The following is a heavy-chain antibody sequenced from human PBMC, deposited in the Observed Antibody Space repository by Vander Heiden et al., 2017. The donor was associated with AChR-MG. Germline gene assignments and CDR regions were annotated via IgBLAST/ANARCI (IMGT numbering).Heavy chain of an antibody. Sequence: EVQLVESGGGLVQPGRSLRLSCEASGFTLDDDAIHWFRQAPGKGLEWVSGITWKSGFIDYADFVKGRFTVSRDSAKNSLYLQMNSLRPEDTVLYFCAKDRRQDSSDWYTAFDIWGQGTMVTVSS. CDR2: ITWKSGFI. V-gene: IGHV3-9*01. CDR3: AKDRRQDSSDWYTAFDI. CDR1: GFTLDDDA. D-gene: IGHD6-19*01. J-gene: IGHJ3*02.